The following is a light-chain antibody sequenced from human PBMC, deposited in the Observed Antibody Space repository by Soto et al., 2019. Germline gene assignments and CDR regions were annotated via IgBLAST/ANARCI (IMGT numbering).Light chain of an antibody. CDR3: QQSYSTPIT. V-gene: IGKV1-39*01. CDR2: AAS. J-gene: IGKJ5*01. Sequence: DIQMTQSPSSLSASVGDRVAITCRASQSITYYLNWYQQIPGKAPKVLIYAASNLQSGVPSRFSGSGSGTDFTLTISSLQPEDFATYYCQQSYSTPITFGQGTRLESK. CDR1: QSITYY.